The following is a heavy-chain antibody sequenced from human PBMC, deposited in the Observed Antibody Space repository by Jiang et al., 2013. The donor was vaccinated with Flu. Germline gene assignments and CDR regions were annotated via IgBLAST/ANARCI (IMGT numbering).Heavy chain of an antibody. J-gene: IGHJ3*02. CDR3: ARDRDDSSGYTDAFDI. CDR2: TYYRSKWYK. V-gene: IGHV6-1*01. D-gene: IGHD3-22*01. CDR1: GDSVSTNRAA. Sequence: SQTLSLTCAISGDSVSTNRAAWNWIRQSPSRGLEWLGGTYYRSKWYKDYAISVKSRITINPDTSKNQFSLQLNSVTPEDTAVYYCARDRDDSSGYTDAFDIWGQGTMVTVSS.